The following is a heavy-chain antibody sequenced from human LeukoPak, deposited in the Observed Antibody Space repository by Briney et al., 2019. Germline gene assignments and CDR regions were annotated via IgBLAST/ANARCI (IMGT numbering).Heavy chain of an antibody. CDR1: GGSISSYY. Sequence: SETLSLTCTVSGGSISSYYWNWIRQPPGKGLEWIGYIYYSGSTNYNPSLKSRVTISVDTSKNQFSLKLSSVTAADTAVYYCARAVSEAPRDTRTYYFDYWGQGTLVTVSS. D-gene: IGHD1-1*01. CDR3: ARAVSEAPRDTRTYYFDY. CDR2: IYYSGST. V-gene: IGHV4-59*01. J-gene: IGHJ4*02.